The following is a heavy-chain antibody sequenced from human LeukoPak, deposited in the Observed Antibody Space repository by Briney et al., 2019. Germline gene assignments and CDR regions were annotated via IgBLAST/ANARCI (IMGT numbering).Heavy chain of an antibody. J-gene: IGHJ4*02. CDR1: GGTFSSYA. Sequence: ASVKVSCKTSGGTFSSYAISWVRQAPGQGLEWMGGIIPIFGTANYAQKFQGRVTITTDESTSTAYMELSSLRSEDTAVYYCARVKRLGIVGAPLDYWGQGTLSPSPQ. V-gene: IGHV1-69*05. CDR2: IIPIFGTA. CDR3: ARVKRLGIVGAPLDY. D-gene: IGHD1-26*01.